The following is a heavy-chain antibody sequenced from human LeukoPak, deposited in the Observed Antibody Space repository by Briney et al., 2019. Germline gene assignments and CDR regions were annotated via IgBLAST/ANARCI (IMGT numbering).Heavy chain of an antibody. V-gene: IGHV1-2*02. CDR3: AKTPDILTGYSFDY. D-gene: IGHD3-9*01. CDR2: INPNSGGT. J-gene: IGHJ4*02. Sequence: ASVKVSCKASGYTFTGYYMHWVRQAPGQGLEWMGWINPNSGGTNYAQKFQGRVTMTRDTSISTAYMELSSLRSEDTAVYYCAKTPDILTGYSFDYWGQGTLVTVSS. CDR1: GYTFTGYY.